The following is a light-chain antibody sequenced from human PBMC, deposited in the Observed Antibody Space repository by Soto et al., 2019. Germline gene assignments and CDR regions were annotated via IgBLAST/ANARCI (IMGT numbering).Light chain of an antibody. V-gene: IGKV1-5*01. CDR2: DAS. J-gene: IGKJ2*01. Sequence: DIQMTQSPSTLSASVGDGVTITCRASQNISVWLAWYQQRPGKAPKFLMYDASSLETGVPSRFSGSGSGTEFNLTIRSLQPDDSATYSCQPSDSSAPTFGQGTKLEIK. CDR1: QNISVW. CDR3: QPSDSSAPT.